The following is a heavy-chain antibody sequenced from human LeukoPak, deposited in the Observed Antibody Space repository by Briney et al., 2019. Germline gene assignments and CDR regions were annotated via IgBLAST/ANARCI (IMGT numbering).Heavy chain of an antibody. Sequence: GRSLRPSCAASGFTFDDYAMHWVRQAPGKGLERVSVISGDGGTTYYADSVKGRFTISSANNKKSLYLQMNSLTAEDTALYYCATPDYWGQGTLVTVSS. CDR2: ISGDGGTT. CDR3: ATPDY. V-gene: IGHV3-43*02. CDR1: GFTFDDYA. J-gene: IGHJ4*02.